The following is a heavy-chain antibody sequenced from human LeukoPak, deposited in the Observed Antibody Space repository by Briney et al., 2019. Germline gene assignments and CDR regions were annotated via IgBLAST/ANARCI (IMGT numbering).Heavy chain of an antibody. Sequence: PSETLSLTCTVSGGSVNSGSYYWSWIRQPPGKGLEWIGYIYYSGSTNYNPSLKSRVTISIDTSKNQFSLKLSSVTAADTAVYYCARDRVRGSSNPYFDYWGQGTLVTVSS. CDR1: GGSVNSGSYY. V-gene: IGHV4-61*01. D-gene: IGHD1-26*01. CDR3: ARDRVRGSSNPYFDY. J-gene: IGHJ4*02. CDR2: IYYSGST.